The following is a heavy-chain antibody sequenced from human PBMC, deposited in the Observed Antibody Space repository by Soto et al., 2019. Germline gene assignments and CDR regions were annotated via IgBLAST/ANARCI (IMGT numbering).Heavy chain of an antibody. CDR1: GYTLTELS. CDR2: FDPEDGET. D-gene: IGHD3-10*01. Sequence: ASVKVSCKVSGYTLTELSMHWVRQAPGKGLEWMGGFDPEDGETIYAQKFQGRVTMTEDTSTDTAYMELSSLRSEDTAVYYCATVAPYGSGSYYNPTPLVQIRNNWFDPWGQGTLVTVSS. CDR3: ATVAPYGSGSYYNPTPLVQIRNNWFDP. V-gene: IGHV1-24*01. J-gene: IGHJ5*02.